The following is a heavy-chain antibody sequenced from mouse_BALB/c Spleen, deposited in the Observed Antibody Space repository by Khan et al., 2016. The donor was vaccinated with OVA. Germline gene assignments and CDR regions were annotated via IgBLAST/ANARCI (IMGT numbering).Heavy chain of an antibody. V-gene: IGHV5-6*01. CDR3: ADYLTGSFAY. CDR1: GFTFSSYS. Sequence: EVELVESGGDLVKPGGSLKLSCAASGFTFSSYSMSWVRQTPDKRLEWVASISSGGDYTYYPASVKGRFTISRDNAKNTLYLQMSDLKSEDTAMYYCADYLTGSFAYWGQGTMVTVSA. J-gene: IGHJ3*01. D-gene: IGHD4-1*01. CDR2: ISSGGDYT.